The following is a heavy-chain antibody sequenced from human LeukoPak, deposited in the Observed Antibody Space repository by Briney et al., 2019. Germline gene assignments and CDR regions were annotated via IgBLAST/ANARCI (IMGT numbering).Heavy chain of an antibody. CDR1: GFTFSSYA. V-gene: IGHV3-30*01. CDR3: ARSGSSSRAVCNWFDP. J-gene: IGHJ5*02. Sequence: GRSLRLSCAASGFTFSSYAMHWVRQAPGKGLEWVAVISYDGSNKYYADSVKGRFTISRDNSKNTLYLQMNSLRAEDTAVYYCARSGSSSRAVCNWFDPWGQGTLVTVSS. D-gene: IGHD6-6*01. CDR2: ISYDGSNK.